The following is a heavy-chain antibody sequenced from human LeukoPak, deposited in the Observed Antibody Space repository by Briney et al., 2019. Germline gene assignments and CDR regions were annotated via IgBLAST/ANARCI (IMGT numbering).Heavy chain of an antibody. Sequence: ASVKVSCKASGGTFSSYAIRWVRQAPGQGLEWMGWISAYNGNTNYAQKLQGRVTMTTDTSTSTAYMELRSLRSDDTAVYYCARDFDPAVATKDYWGQGTLVTVSS. CDR3: ARDFDPAVATKDY. V-gene: IGHV1-18*01. CDR2: ISAYNGNT. D-gene: IGHD2-21*02. J-gene: IGHJ4*02. CDR1: GGTFSSYA.